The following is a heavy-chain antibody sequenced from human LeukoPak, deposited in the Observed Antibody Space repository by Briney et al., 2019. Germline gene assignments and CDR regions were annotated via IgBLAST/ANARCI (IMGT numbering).Heavy chain of an antibody. J-gene: IGHJ6*03. V-gene: IGHV1-2*02. CDR1: GYTFTGYY. CDR2: INPNSGGT. Sequence: ASVKVSCKASGYTFTGYYMHWVRQAPGQGLEWMGWINPNSGGTNYAQKFQGRVTMTRDTSISTAYMELSRLRSDDTAVYYCARDLGAVTTHGYYYYYYMDVWGKGTTVTVSS. CDR3: ARDLGAVTTHGYYYYYYMDV. D-gene: IGHD4-17*01.